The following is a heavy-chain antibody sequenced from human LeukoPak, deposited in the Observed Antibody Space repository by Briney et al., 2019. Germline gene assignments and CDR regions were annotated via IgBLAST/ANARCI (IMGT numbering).Heavy chain of an antibody. CDR2: LSGSGGST. CDR1: GFTFSIYA. V-gene: IGHV3-23*01. J-gene: IGHJ3*02. CDR3: AKVRDGDAFDI. Sequence: GGSLRLSCAASGFTFSIYAMSWVRPAPGKGRERVSALSGSGGSTYYADSVKGRFTISRDNSKNTLYLQMNSLRAGDTAVYYCAKVRDGDAFDIWGQGTMVTVSS.